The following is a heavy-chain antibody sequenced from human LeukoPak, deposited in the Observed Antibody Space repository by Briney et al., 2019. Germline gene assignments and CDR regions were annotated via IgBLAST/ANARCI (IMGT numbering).Heavy chain of an antibody. D-gene: IGHD6-19*01. CDR3: ARPMRQQWLASSFDY. CDR1: GYTFTSYY. Sequence: ASVKVSCKASGYTFTSYYMHWVRQAPGQGLEWMGWINPNSGGTNYAQKFQGRVTMTRDTSISTVYMELSRLRSDDTAVYYCARPMRQQWLASSFDYWGQGTLVTVSS. J-gene: IGHJ4*02. CDR2: INPNSGGT. V-gene: IGHV1-2*02.